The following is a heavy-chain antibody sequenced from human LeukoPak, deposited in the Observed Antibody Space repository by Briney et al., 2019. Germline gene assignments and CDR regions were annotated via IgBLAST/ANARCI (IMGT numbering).Heavy chain of an antibody. CDR2: IHTSGGN. CDR1: ADSISNFW. D-gene: IGHD2-15*01. V-gene: IGHV4-4*07. Sequence: PSETLSLTCTVSADSISNFWWNWIRLPAGKGLEWIGRIHTSGGNNYNPSLRSRVTMSLDTSKNQFSLQLTSVTAADTAVYYCARFPSFYDLSGAANAFDIWGRGTMVIVSS. J-gene: IGHJ3*02. CDR3: ARFPSFYDLSGAANAFDI.